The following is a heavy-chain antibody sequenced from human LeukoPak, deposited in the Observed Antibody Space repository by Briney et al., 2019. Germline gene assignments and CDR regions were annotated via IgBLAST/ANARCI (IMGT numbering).Heavy chain of an antibody. V-gene: IGHV4-61*02. CDR3: ARNFDY. Sequence: SQTLSLTCTVSGGSISSGSYYWSWIRQPAGKGLEWIGRTHTSGSTNYNPSLKSRVTISVDTSKNQFSLKLSSVTAADTAVYYCARNFDYWGQGTLVTVSS. J-gene: IGHJ4*02. CDR1: GGSISSGSYY. CDR2: THTSGST.